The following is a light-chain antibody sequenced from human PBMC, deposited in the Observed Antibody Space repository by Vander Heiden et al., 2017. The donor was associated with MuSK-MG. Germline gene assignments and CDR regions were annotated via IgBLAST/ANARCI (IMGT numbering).Light chain of an antibody. V-gene: IGKV1-39*01. Sequence: IQMTQSPSSLSASVGDRVTITCRASQSVSSLLNWYQQKPGKAPNLLIYAASTLQSGVPSRFSGSGSGTDFHLTINSLQPEDFAIYYCQQSDTVPWTFGQGTKVVIK. CDR2: AAS. CDR3: QQSDTVPWT. J-gene: IGKJ1*01. CDR1: QSVSSL.